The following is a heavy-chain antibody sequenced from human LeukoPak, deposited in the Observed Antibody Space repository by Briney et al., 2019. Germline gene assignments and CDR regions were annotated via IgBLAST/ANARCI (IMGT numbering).Heavy chain of an antibody. CDR1: GGSFSGYY. J-gene: IGHJ4*02. CDR2: INHSGST. D-gene: IGHD3-16*01. Sequence: SETLSLTCAVYGGSFSGYYWSWIRQPPGKGLEWIGEINHSGSTNYNPSLKSRVTMSVDTSKNQFSLKLSSVTAADTAVYYCARGVTTNGVKSGIMGKYYFDYWGQGTLVTVSS. CDR3: ARGVTTNGVKSGIMGKYYFDY. V-gene: IGHV4-34*01.